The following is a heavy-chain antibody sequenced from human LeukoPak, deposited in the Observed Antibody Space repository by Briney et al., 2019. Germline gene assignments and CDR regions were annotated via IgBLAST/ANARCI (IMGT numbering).Heavy chain of an antibody. CDR3: ASALRIYYYFDY. J-gene: IGHJ4*02. CDR1: GFTVSSNY. Sequence: GGSLRLSCAASGFTVSSNYMSWVRQAPGKGLEWVSDIYSGGSTYYADSVKGRFTISRDNSKNTLYLQMNSLGAEDTAVYYCASALRIYYYFDYWGQGTLVTVSS. V-gene: IGHV3-66*01. CDR2: IYSGGST. D-gene: IGHD1-26*01.